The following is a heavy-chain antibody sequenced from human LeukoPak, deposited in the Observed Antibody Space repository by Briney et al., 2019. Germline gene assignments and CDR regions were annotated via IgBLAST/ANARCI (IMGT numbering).Heavy chain of an antibody. CDR1: GDSISTSNF. Sequence: PSETLSLTCTVSGDSISTSNFYWGWVRQPPGKGLEWVANIKQDGSEKYYVDSVKGRFTISRDNAKNSLYLQMNSLRAEDTAVYYCARDLLRYCSSTSCPSPFDYWGQGTLVTVSS. J-gene: IGHJ4*02. D-gene: IGHD2-2*01. CDR2: IKQDGSEK. CDR3: ARDLLRYCSSTSCPSPFDY. V-gene: IGHV3-7*01.